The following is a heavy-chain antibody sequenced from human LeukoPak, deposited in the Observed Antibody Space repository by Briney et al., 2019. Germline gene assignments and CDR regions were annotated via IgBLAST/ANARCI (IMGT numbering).Heavy chain of an antibody. J-gene: IGHJ4*02. V-gene: IGHV3-23*01. CDR3: AKDRGYSYGNDY. CDR2: ISGSGGST. Sequence: GGSLRLSCAASGFTFSSYAMSWVRQAPGKGLEWVSAISGSGGSTYYADSVKGRFTISRDNSKNTRYLQMNSLRAEDTAVYYCAKDRGYSYGNDYGGQGTLVTVSS. CDR1: GFTFSSYA. D-gene: IGHD5-18*01.